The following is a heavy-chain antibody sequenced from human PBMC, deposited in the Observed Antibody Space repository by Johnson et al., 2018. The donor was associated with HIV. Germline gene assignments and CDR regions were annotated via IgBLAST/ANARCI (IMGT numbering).Heavy chain of an antibody. Sequence: VQLVESGGGVVRPGGSLRLSCAASGFTFDDYGMSWVRQAPGKGLEWVSVIYSGGSTYYADSVKGRFTISRDNSKNTLYLQMNSLRAEDTAVYYCAGECSSTRWTYGFDIWGQGTMVTVSS. CDR3: AGECSSTRWTYGFDI. V-gene: IGHV3-66*01. CDR2: IYSGGST. CDR1: GFTFDDYG. D-gene: IGHD6-13*01. J-gene: IGHJ3*02.